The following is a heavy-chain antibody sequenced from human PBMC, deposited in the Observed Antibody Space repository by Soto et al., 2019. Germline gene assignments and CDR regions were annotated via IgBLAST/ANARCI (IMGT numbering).Heavy chain of an antibody. J-gene: IGHJ5*01. CDR2: IYKSATT. CDR3: ARGWYCLTGRCFPNWFDS. CDR1: GDSISNLDYF. Sequence: SETLSLTCSVSGDSISNLDYFWAWIRQPPGQALEYIGYIYKSATTYYNPSFESRVAISVYTSKSQFSLNVTSVTAADPAVYFCARGWYCLTGRCFPNWFDSWGQGALVTVSS. D-gene: IGHD7-27*01. V-gene: IGHV4-30-4*01.